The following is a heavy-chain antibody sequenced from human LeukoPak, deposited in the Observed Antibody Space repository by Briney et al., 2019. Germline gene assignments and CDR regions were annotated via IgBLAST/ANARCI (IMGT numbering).Heavy chain of an antibody. CDR3: ARAHSSHYGNLRMVDDY. V-gene: IGHV3-21*01. Sequence: GGSLRLSCAASGFTFSSYSMNWVRQAPGKGLEWVSSISSSSSYIYYADSVKGRFTISRDNAKNSLYLQMNSLRAEDTAVYYCARAHSSHYGNLRMVDDYWGQGTLVTVSS. CDR1: GFTFSSYS. CDR2: ISSSSSYI. D-gene: IGHD3-10*01. J-gene: IGHJ4*02.